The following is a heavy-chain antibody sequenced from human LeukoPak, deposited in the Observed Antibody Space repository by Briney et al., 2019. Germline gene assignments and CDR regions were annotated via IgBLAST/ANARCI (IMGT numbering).Heavy chain of an antibody. D-gene: IGHD6-19*01. CDR2: IWFDGSIK. J-gene: IGHJ4*02. CDR3: ASAAGPFDN. CDR1: VLLFNTYG. Sequence: GGSPRLSCAASVLLFNTYGTHWVRQAPGRGLEWVAVIWFDGSIKYYADSVKGPFTISRDNSKNTLYLQMNSLRAEDTALYYCASAAGPFDNWGQGTLGTVSS. V-gene: IGHV3-33*01.